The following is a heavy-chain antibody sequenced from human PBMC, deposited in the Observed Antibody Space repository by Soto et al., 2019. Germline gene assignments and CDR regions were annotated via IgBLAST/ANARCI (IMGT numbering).Heavy chain of an antibody. J-gene: IGHJ5*02. V-gene: IGHV4-30-2*01. CDR1: GGSISSGGYS. Sequence: QLQLQESGSGLVKPSQTLSLTCAVPGGSISSGGYSWSWIRQPPGKGLEWIGYIYHSGSTYYNPXLXRXXTISVYRSKNQFSLKLSSVTAADTAVYYCARIPSPWGQGTLVTVSS. D-gene: IGHD2-21*01. CDR3: ARIPSP. CDR2: IYHSGST.